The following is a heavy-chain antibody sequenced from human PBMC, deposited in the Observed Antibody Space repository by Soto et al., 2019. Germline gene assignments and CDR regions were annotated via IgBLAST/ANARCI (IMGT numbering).Heavy chain of an antibody. D-gene: IGHD1-26*01. Sequence: KPSETLSLTCTVSGGSISIYYWSWIRHPPGKGLEWIGYIYYSGSTNYNPSLKSRVTISVDTSKNQFSLKLSSVTAADTAVYYCARGGNGSYYQYFQHWGQGTLVTVSS. CDR3: ARGGNGSYYQYFQH. CDR1: GGSISIYY. CDR2: IYYSGST. J-gene: IGHJ1*01. V-gene: IGHV4-59*01.